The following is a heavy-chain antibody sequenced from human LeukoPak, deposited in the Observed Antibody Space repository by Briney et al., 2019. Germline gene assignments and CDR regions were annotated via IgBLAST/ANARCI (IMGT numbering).Heavy chain of an antibody. J-gene: IGHJ3*02. CDR2: ISSSGSTI. Sequence: GGSLRLSCAASGFTFSSYEMNWVRQAPGKGLEWVSYISSSGSTIYYADSVKGRFTISRDNAKNSLYLQMNSLRAEDTAVYYCATTWQQLVLGNDAFDIWGQGTMVTVSS. V-gene: IGHV3-48*03. D-gene: IGHD6-13*01. CDR3: ATTWQQLVLGNDAFDI. CDR1: GFTFSSYE.